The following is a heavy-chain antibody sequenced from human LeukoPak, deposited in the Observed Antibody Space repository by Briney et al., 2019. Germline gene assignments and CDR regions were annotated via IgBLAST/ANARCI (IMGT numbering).Heavy chain of an antibody. D-gene: IGHD3-22*01. V-gene: IGHV3-23*01. CDR2: MSGTSGST. CDR1: GFTFSNYA. CDR3: AKDVERSGYYLFDY. Sequence: GGSLRLSCAASGFTFSNYAMSWVRQAPGKGLEWVSAMSGTSGSTWYADSVKGRFTISRDNSKNTLYLQMNSLGAEDTAVYYCAKDVERSGYYLFDYWGQGTLVTVSS. J-gene: IGHJ4*02.